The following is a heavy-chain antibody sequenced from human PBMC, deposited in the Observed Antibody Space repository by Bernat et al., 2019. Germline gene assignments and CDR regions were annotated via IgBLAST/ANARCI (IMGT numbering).Heavy chain of an antibody. CDR3: ARDSAIVGATSWAFDI. Sequence: EVQLVESGGGLVQPGGSLRLSCAASGFTFSSYSMNWVRQAPGKGREWVSYISSSSSTIYYADSVKGRFTISRDNAKNSLYLQMNSLRAEDTAVYYCARDSAIVGATSWAFDIWGQGTMVTVSS. J-gene: IGHJ3*02. V-gene: IGHV3-48*01. CDR1: GFTFSSYS. D-gene: IGHD1-26*01. CDR2: ISSSSSTI.